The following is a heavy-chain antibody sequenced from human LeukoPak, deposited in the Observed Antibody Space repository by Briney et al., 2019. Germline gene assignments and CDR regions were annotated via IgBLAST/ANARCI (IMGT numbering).Heavy chain of an antibody. J-gene: IGHJ4*02. CDR1: GASLSSRTSY. CDR3: ARHVSSVGVAAVITLIDS. CDR2: IYSSGNT. Sequence: SETLSLTCSVSGASLSSRTSYWGWIRQPPGKGLEWIGTIYSSGNTYYNPSLKSRVTISRDTSKNQVSLKVNSVTAADTATYYCARHVSSVGVAAVITLIDSWGQGILVTVSS. V-gene: IGHV4-39*01. D-gene: IGHD3-3*01.